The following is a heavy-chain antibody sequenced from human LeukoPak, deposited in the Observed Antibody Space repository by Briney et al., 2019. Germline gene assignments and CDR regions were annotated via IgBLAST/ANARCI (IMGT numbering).Heavy chain of an antibody. D-gene: IGHD3-10*01. V-gene: IGHV4-38-2*01. CDR2: IYHSGST. CDR1: GYSISSGYY. Sequence: PSETLSLTFAVSGYSISSGYYGGCIRQPPGKGLEWIGSIYHSGSTYYNPSLKSRVTISVDTSKNQFSLKSGSATDADMDVYSRERVAISDMVRGVLVYWGQGTLVSVSS. CDR3: ERVAISDMVRGVLVY. J-gene: IGHJ4*02.